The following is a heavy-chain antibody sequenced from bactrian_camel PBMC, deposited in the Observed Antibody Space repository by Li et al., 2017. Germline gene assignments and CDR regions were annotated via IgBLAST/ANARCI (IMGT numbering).Heavy chain of an antibody. J-gene: IGHJ4*01. CDR1: GYIASPYC. CDR2: IYCPDGTT. V-gene: IGHV3-3*01. D-gene: IGHD2*01. Sequence: HVQLVESGGGSVQAGESLKLSCAVSGYIASPYCMGWFRQVPGKEREEVATIYCPDGTTSYADSVKGRFTISQGNARNTVFLQMNTLKVEDTGMYYCAANFGPYCSGPYLARRANFEGQGTQVTVS.